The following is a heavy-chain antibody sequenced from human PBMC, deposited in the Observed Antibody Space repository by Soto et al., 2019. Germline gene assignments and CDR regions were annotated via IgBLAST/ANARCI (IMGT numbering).Heavy chain of an antibody. CDR3: AKDRGWFGEFDY. J-gene: IGHJ4*02. CDR1: GFTFSSYG. Sequence: GSLSLSCAASGFTFSSYGMHWVRQAPGKGLEWVEVISYDGSNKYYADSVKGRFTISRDNSKNTLYLQMNSLRAEDTAVYYCAKDRGWFGEFDYWGQGTLVTVSS. D-gene: IGHD3-10*01. CDR2: ISYDGSNK. V-gene: IGHV3-30*18.